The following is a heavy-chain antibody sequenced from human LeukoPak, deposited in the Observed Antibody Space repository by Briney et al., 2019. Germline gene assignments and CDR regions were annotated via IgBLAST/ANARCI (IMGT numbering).Heavy chain of an antibody. Sequence: ASVKVSCKVSGYTLTELSMHWVRQAPGKGLEWRGGFDPEDGETIYAQKFQGRVTMTEDTSTDTAYMKLSSLRSEDTAVYYCASLKNYYDSSGYLVTDAFDIWGQGTMVTVSS. J-gene: IGHJ3*02. D-gene: IGHD3-22*01. CDR3: ASLKNYYDSSGYLVTDAFDI. V-gene: IGHV1-24*01. CDR1: GYTLTELS. CDR2: FDPEDGET.